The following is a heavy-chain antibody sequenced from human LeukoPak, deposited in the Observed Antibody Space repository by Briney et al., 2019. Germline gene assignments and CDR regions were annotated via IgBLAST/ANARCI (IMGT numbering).Heavy chain of an antibody. CDR3: ATGERMVRGDGVDY. CDR1: GFTVRNNY. D-gene: IGHD3-10*01. J-gene: IGHJ4*02. V-gene: IGHV3-66*01. Sequence: GGSLRLSCAASGFTVRNNYMSWVRQAPGKGLEWVSVIYSGGSRYYADSVKGRFTISRDNSKNTLYLQMNSLRAEDTAVYFCATGERMVRGDGVDYWGQGTLVTVSS. CDR2: IYSGGSR.